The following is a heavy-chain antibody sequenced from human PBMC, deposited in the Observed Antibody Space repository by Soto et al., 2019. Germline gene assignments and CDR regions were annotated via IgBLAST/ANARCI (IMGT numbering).Heavy chain of an antibody. J-gene: IGHJ5*02. D-gene: IGHD3-22*01. Sequence: QVQLQESGPGLVKASETLSLTCAVSGYSISSGYYWGWLRQPPGKGLEWIGSIYHGGRTYYNPSLNSRVTLSIDMAYHHVSLILNSVTASHTAVYYCARVGPWVPYYYDSSPYTFEKWFDPWGQGTLVTVSS. V-gene: IGHV4-38-2*01. CDR3: ARVGPWVPYYYDSSPYTFEKWFDP. CDR1: GYSISSGYY. CDR2: IYHGGRT.